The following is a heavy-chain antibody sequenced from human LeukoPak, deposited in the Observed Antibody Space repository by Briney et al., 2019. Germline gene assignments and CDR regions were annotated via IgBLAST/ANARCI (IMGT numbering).Heavy chain of an antibody. D-gene: IGHD5-18*01. CDR2: IYYSGST. CDR1: GGSISSSSYY. CDR3: ARERGPELLTAMVILQAYWYFDL. V-gene: IGHV4-39*07. J-gene: IGHJ2*01. Sequence: PSETLSLTCTVSGGSISSSSYYWGWIRQPPGKGLEWIGSIYYSGSTYYNSSLKSRVTISVDTSKNQFSRKLSSVTAADTAVYYCARERGPELLTAMVILQAYWYFDLWGRGTLVTVSS.